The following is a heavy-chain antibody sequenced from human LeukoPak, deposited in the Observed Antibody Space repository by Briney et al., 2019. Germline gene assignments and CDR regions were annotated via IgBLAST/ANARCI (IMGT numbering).Heavy chain of an antibody. V-gene: IGHV3-23*01. Sequence: GGSLRLSCAAFGFTFSSCAMSWVRQAPGKGLEGVSSISASGDTTYYADSVKGRFTISRDNFENTLWLQMNSLRAEDTAIYYCAKDLYSRVPSIYWGQGPLVPVSS. CDR3: AKDLYSRVPSIY. CDR1: GFTFSSCA. J-gene: IGHJ4*02. CDR2: ISASGDTT. D-gene: IGHD6-19*01.